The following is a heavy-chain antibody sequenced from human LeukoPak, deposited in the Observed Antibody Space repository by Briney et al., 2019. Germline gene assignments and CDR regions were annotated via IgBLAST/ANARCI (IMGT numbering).Heavy chain of an antibody. D-gene: IGHD4-17*01. J-gene: IGHJ5*02. CDR3: ARDRGYGDDSFDP. CDR1: GGTFSSYA. Sequence: GSSVKVSCKASGGTFSSYAISWVRQAPGQGLEWMGWIGAYNGDTNYAQRFQGRVTMTMDTSTSTVYMELWSLRSDDTAVYYCARDRGYGDDSFDPWGQGTLVTVSS. V-gene: IGHV1-18*01. CDR2: IGAYNGDT.